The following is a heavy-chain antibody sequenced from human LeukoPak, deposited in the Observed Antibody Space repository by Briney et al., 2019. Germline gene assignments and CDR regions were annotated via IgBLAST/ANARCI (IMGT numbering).Heavy chain of an antibody. CDR1: GFVFINYG. D-gene: IGHD6-19*01. CDR3: ARGSVAGTSSYFDF. CDR2: TWFDGSHK. Sequence: GGFLRLSCAASGFVFINYGMHWVRQAPGKGLEWVTITWFDGSHKYYADSVKGRFTISRDNSKNTLYLQMDSLRVEDTAVYYCARGSVAGTSSYFDFWGQGTLVTVSS. V-gene: IGHV3-33*01. J-gene: IGHJ4*02.